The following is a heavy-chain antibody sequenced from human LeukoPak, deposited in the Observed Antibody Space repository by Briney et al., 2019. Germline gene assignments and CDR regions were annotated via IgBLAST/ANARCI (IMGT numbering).Heavy chain of an antibody. CDR1: GYTFTSYD. D-gene: IGHD3-10*01. Sequence: ASVKVSCKASGYTFTSYDINWVRHATGQGLEWMGWMNPNSGNTGYAQKFQGRVTMTTNTSISTAYMELRSLRSEDTAVYYCASLLSGGYDNWCDPWGQGTLVTVSS. CDR3: ASLLSGGYDNWCDP. V-gene: IGHV1-8*01. J-gene: IGHJ5*02. CDR2: MNPNSGNT.